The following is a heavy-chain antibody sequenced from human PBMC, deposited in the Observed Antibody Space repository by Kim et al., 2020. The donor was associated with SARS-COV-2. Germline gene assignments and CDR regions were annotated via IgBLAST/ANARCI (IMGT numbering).Heavy chain of an antibody. CDR1: GGSVSSGSYY. CDR2: IYYSGST. J-gene: IGHJ5*02. CDR3: AREEAEGDYNWFDP. V-gene: IGHV4-61*01. Sequence: SETLSLTCTVSGGSVSSGSYYWSWIRQPPGKGLEWIGYIYYSGSTNYNPSLKSRVTISVDTSKNQFSLKLSSVTAADTAVYYCAREEAEGDYNWFDPWGQGTLVTVSS. D-gene: IGHD2-21*02.